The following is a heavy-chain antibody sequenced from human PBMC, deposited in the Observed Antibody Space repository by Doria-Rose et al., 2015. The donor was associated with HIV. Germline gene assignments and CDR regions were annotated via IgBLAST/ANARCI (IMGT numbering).Heavy chain of an antibody. J-gene: IGHJ4*02. V-gene: IGHV3-23*01. CDR3: AKSLSALNSFDY. D-gene: IGHD1-1*01. CDR1: ILNTYV. Sequence: ILNTYVMNWVRQAPGKGLEWVSSIRGSGDTYYSDSVKGRFAISRDNSKNTLFLQMNSLRAEDTAVYYCAKSLSALNSFDYWGQGTLVTVSS. CDR2: IRGSGDT.